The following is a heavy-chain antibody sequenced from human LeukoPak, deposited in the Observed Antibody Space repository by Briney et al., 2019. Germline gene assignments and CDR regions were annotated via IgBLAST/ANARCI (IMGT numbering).Heavy chain of an antibody. D-gene: IGHD1-26*01. J-gene: IGHJ4*02. CDR3: AKGLVDSGSYFFGY. CDR1: GFTFSSYA. CDR2: ISGSGGST. Sequence: AGGSLRSSCAASGFTFSSYAMSWVRQAPGEGLEWVSAISGSGGSTYYADSVKGRLTISRDNSKNTLYLQMNSLGAEDTAVYYCAKGLVDSGSYFFGYWGQGTLVTVSS. V-gene: IGHV3-23*01.